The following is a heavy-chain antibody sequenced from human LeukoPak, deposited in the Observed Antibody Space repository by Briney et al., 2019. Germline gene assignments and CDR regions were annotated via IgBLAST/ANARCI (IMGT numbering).Heavy chain of an antibody. V-gene: IGHV3-7*01. J-gene: IGHJ3*01. CDR1: GFTFSSYW. CDR2: IKQDGSEK. D-gene: IGHD3-10*01. Sequence: PGGSLRLSCAASGFTFSSYWMSWVRQAPGKGLEWVANIKQDGSEKYYVDSVKGRFTISRDNAKNSLYLQMNSLRAEDTAVYYCAIPNYDYDSGNWGQGTMVTASS. CDR3: AIPNYDYDSGN.